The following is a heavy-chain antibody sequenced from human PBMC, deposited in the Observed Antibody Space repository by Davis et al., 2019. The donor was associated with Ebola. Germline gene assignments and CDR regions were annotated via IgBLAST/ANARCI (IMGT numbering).Heavy chain of an antibody. CDR1: GFTFSNNW. J-gene: IGHJ4*02. CDR3: ARDPSYIWTTVTTTSYFDY. D-gene: IGHD4-17*01. V-gene: IGHV3-74*01. CDR2: INRDGTTT. Sequence: GESLKISCTVFGFTFSNNWMSWVRQVPGKGLVWVSSINRDGTTTTYADSVKGRFTISRDNAKNTLYLQMNSLRVEDTAVYYCARDPSYIWTTVTTTSYFDYWGQGTLVTVSS.